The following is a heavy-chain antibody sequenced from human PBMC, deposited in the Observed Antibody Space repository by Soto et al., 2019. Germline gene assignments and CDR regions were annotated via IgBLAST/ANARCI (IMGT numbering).Heavy chain of an antibody. CDR2: IYYSGST. J-gene: IGHJ5*02. CDR1: GASITSTTYF. Sequence: SETLSLTCSLSGASITSTTYFWAWIRQPPGKGLEWVGSIYYSGSTYYNPSLKSRVTISVDTSKNQFSLKLSSVTAADTAVYYCARVVNEDWFDPWGQGTLVTVS. D-gene: IGHD1-1*01. CDR3: ARVVNEDWFDP. V-gene: IGHV4-39*07.